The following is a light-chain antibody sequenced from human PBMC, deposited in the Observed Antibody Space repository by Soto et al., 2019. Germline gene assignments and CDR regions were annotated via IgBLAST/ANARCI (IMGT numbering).Light chain of an antibody. CDR1: QSISSY. Sequence: DIQMTQSPCSLSASVGDRVTITCRASQSISSYLNWYQQKPGKAPKLLIFAASSLQSGVPSRFSGSGSGTDFTLTVSSLQPEDFATYYCQQSYTSRITFGLGTRLEIK. CDR2: AAS. J-gene: IGKJ5*01. CDR3: QQSYTSRIT. V-gene: IGKV1-39*01.